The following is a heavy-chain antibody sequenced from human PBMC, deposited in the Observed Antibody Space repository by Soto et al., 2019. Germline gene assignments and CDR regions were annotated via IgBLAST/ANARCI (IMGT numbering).Heavy chain of an antibody. D-gene: IGHD2-21*02. J-gene: IGHJ4*02. CDR1: GGSISSGGYY. CDR2: VYYSGST. V-gene: IGHV4-31*03. Sequence: SETLSLTCTVSGGSISSGGYYWSWIRQHPGKGLEWIGYVYYSGSTYYNPSLKSRVTISVDTSKNQFSLKLSSVTAADTAVYYCATSVVVTAIRSEYFDYWGQGTLVTVSS. CDR3: ATSVVVTAIRSEYFDY.